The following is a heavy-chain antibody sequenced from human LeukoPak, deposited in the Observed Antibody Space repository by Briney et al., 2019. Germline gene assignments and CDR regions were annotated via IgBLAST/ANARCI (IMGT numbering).Heavy chain of an antibody. J-gene: IGHJ4*02. CDR1: GYTFTGYY. D-gene: IGHD2-2*01. V-gene: IGHV1-2*02. CDR2: INPNSGGT. Sequence: GASVKVSCKASGYTFTGYYMHWVRQAPGQGLEWMGWINPNSGGTNYAQKFQGRVTMTRDTSISTAYMELSRLRSDDTAVYYCARELGYCSSTSCYYYFDYWGQGTLSPSPQ. CDR3: ARELGYCSSTSCYYYFDY.